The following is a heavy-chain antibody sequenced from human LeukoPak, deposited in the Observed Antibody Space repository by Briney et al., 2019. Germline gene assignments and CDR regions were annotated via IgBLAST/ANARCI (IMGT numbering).Heavy chain of an antibody. J-gene: IGHJ5*02. CDR3: ARESPNTASLDR. CDR2: ISYDGSNK. CDR1: GFTFSSYA. V-gene: IGHV3-30*04. D-gene: IGHD2-21*02. Sequence: GRSLRLSCAASGFTFSSYAMHWVRQAPGKGLEWVAVISYDGSNKYYAVSVKGRFTISRDNAKNSLYLQMNSLRAEDTAVYYCARESPNTASLDRWGQGTLVTVSA.